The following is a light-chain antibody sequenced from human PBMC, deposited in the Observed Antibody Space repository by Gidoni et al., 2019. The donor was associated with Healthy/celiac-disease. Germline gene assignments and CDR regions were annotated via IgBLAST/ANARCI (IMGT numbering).Light chain of an antibody. V-gene: IGKV3-11*01. Sequence: EIVLTQSPATLSLSPGDRATLSCRASQSVSSYLAWYQQKPGQAPRLLIYDASNRATGISARFSCRWSWTDFTLTISSLEPEDFAVYYCQQRSNWPPITFGQGTRLEIK. CDR1: QSVSSY. J-gene: IGKJ5*01. CDR3: QQRSNWPPIT. CDR2: DAS.